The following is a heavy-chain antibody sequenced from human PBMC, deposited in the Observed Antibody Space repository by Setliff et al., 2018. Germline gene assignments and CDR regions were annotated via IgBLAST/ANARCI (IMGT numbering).Heavy chain of an antibody. CDR1: GGSISSYY. J-gene: IGHJ5*02. V-gene: IGHV4-59*01. Sequence: PSETLSLTCTVSGGSISSYYWSWIRQPPGKGLEWIGYIYYSGSTNYNPSLKSRVTISVDTSKNQFSLKLSSVTAADTAVYYRARWVPENWFDPWGQGTLVTVSS. CDR2: IYYSGST. CDR3: ARWVPENWFDP.